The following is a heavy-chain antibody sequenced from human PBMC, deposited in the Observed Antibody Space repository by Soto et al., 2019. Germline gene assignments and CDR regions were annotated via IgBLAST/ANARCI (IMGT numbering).Heavy chain of an antibody. D-gene: IGHD2-15*01. CDR2: INPNSGGT. CDR3: ARLDLMNCSGGSCSDY. Sequence: ASVKVSCKASGYTFTGYYMHWVRQAPGQGLEWMGWINPNSGGTNYAQKFQGWVTMTRDTSISTAYMELSRLRSDDTAVYYCARLDLMNCSGGSCSDYWGQGTLVTVSS. V-gene: IGHV1-2*04. CDR1: GYTFTGYY. J-gene: IGHJ4*02.